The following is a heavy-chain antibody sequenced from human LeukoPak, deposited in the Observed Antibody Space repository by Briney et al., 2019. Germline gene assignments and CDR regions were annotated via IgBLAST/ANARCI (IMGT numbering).Heavy chain of an antibody. J-gene: IGHJ4*02. Sequence: GGSLRLSCAASGFTFSSYWMHWVRQAPGKGLVWVSRINSDGSSTSYADSVKGRFTISRDNAKNTLYLQMNSLRAEDTAVYYCARETTLDSYGFDYWGQGTLVTVSS. CDR2: INSDGSST. CDR1: GFTFSSYW. CDR3: ARETTLDSYGFDY. D-gene: IGHD5-18*01. V-gene: IGHV3-74*01.